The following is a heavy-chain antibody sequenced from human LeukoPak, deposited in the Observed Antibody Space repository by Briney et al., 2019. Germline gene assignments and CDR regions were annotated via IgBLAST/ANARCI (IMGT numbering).Heavy chain of an antibody. CDR3: ARQPDHCSGGSCYYMDV. D-gene: IGHD2-15*01. CDR2: IIPIFGTA. Sequence: SSVKVSCKASGGTFSSYAISWVRQAPGQGLEWMGRIIPIFGTANYAQKLQGRVTMTTDTSTSTAYMELRSLRSDDTAVYYCARQPDHCSGGSCYYMDVWGKGTTVTVSS. CDR1: GGTFSSYA. V-gene: IGHV1-69*05. J-gene: IGHJ6*03.